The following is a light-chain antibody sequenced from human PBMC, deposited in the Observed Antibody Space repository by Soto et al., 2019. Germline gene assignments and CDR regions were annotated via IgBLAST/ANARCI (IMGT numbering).Light chain of an antibody. V-gene: IGKV4-1*01. CDR2: WAS. CDR1: QSVLSNSNNKNS. J-gene: IGKJ1*01. Sequence: DIVMTQSPDSLAVSLGERATINCKSSQSVLSNSNNKNSIAWYQQKPGQPPRLLIYWASTRESGVPYRLSGSGSGPDSTLTIRSLQAEDVAVYVSYQYDQPPPWTFVRGTNVEIQ. CDR3: YQYDQPPPWT.